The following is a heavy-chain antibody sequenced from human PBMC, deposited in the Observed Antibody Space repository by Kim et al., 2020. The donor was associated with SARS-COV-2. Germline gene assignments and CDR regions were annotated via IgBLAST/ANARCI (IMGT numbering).Heavy chain of an antibody. CDR2: ISYDGSNK. Sequence: GGSLRLSCAASGFTFSSYGMHWVRQAPGKGLEWVAVISYDGSNKYYADSVKGRFTISRDNSKNTLYLQMNSLRAEDTAVYYCAKDLSGRESGYGYYYYYYYGMDVWGQGTTVTVSS. CDR3: AKDLSGRESGYGYYYYYYYGMDV. D-gene: IGHD5-18*01. J-gene: IGHJ6*02. CDR1: GFTFSSYG. V-gene: IGHV3-30*18.